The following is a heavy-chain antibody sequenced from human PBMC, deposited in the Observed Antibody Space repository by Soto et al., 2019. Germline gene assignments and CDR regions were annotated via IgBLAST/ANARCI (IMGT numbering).Heavy chain of an antibody. D-gene: IGHD5-12*01. J-gene: IGHJ4*02. Sequence: ASVKTASGASCSNFSSYGISWVRQYPAQGLEWMGWISAYNGNTNYAQKLQGRVTMTTDTSTSTAYMELRSLRYDDTAVYYCARGVEENIVATIFDYWGLGTLVTVSS. CDR2: ISAYNGNT. CDR1: CSNFSSYG. CDR3: ARGVEENIVATIFDY. V-gene: IGHV1-18*01.